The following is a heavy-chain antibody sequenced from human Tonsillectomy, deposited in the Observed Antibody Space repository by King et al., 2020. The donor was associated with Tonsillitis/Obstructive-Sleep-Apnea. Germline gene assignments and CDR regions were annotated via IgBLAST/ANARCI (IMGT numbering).Heavy chain of an antibody. CDR2: IYYSGHT. CDR3: ARRVTGDPWIDY. V-gene: IGHV4-39*01. J-gene: IGHJ4*02. CDR1: GGSISSSTNY. D-gene: IGHD7-27*01. Sequence: LQLQESGPGLVKPSETLSLTCTVSGGSISSSTNYWGWIRQPPGKGLEWIGSIYYSGHTYFNPSLKSRVTISVDTSKNQFSLKLSSVTAADTAVYYCARRVTGDPWIDYWGQGTLVTVSS.